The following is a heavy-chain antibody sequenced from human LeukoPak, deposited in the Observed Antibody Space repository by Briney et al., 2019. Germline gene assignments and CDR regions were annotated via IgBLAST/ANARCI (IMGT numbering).Heavy chain of an antibody. D-gene: IGHD4-17*01. CDR2: IYSGGST. J-gene: IGHJ1*01. CDR3: AKESGIRSYGAYFPH. CDR1: GFTVSSNY. Sequence: GGSLRLSCAASGFTVSSNYMSWVRQAPGKGLEWVSVIYSGGSTYYADSVKGRFTISRDDSKSTLYLQMNSLRAEDTAVYYCAKESGIRSYGAYFPHWAQGTLVTVSS. V-gene: IGHV3-53*05.